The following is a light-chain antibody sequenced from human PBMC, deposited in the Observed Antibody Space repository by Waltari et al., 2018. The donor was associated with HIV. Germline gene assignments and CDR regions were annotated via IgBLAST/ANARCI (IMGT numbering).Light chain of an antibody. CDR3: SSYTSSTILA. J-gene: IGLJ2*01. CDR2: EVP. CDR1: NSDVGTYNL. V-gene: IGLV2-14*02. Sequence: QSALTQPASVSGSPGQSITIPCPGTNSDVGTYNLVSWYRQHPDKAPKLLIFEVPRRPSGVSDRFSGSKSGNTASLTISGLQAADEGDYYCSSYTSSTILAFGEGTKLTVL.